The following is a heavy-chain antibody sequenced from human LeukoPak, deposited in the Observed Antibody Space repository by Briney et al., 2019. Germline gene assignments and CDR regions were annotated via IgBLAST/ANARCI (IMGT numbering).Heavy chain of an antibody. V-gene: IGHV3-23*01. CDR3: AKGLCGWNYFDY. J-gene: IGHJ4*02. CDR2: ISGSGYST. CDR1: GFTFSNYP. D-gene: IGHD6-19*01. Sequence: GGSLRLSCAASGFTFSNYPMSWVRQAPGKGLEWVSGISGSGYSTYYADSVKGRFTISRDNSKITLYLQMNSLRAEDTAIYYCAKGLCGWNYFDYLGRRSLVTVSS.